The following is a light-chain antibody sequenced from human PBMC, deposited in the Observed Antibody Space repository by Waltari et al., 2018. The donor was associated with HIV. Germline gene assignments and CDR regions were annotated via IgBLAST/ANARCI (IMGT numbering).Light chain of an antibody. CDR1: SSNIGSNY. CDR2: RND. Sequence: QYVLTKPPSASGTPGQRVTIPCSGGSSNIGSNYVYRYQLLPGTAPKLLVYRNDQRPSGVPDRLSGSKSGTSASLAISGLRSEDEADYYCAAWDDSLSGYVFGTGTKVTVL. V-gene: IGLV1-47*01. J-gene: IGLJ1*01. CDR3: AAWDDSLSGYV.